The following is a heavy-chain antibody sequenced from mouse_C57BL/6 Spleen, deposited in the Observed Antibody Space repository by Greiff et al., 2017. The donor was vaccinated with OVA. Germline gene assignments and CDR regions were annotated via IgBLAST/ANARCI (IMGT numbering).Heavy chain of an antibody. J-gene: IGHJ4*01. D-gene: IGHD1-1*01. CDR3: ARGFYYGSSYHYYAMDY. Sequence: EVKLMESGGGLVKPGGSLKLSCAASGFTFSDYGMHWVRQAPEKGLEWVAYISSGSSTIYYADTVKGRFTISRDNAKNTLFLQMTSLRSEDTAMYYCARGFYYGSSYHYYAMDYWGQGTSVTVSS. CDR1: GFTFSDYG. CDR2: ISSGSSTI. V-gene: IGHV5-17*01.